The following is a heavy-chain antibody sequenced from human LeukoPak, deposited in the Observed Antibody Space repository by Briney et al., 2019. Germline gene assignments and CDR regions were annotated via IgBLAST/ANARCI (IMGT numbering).Heavy chain of an antibody. CDR3: AKYCSSTSCYLTIYYGMDV. CDR2: ISGSGGST. Sequence: GGSLRLSCAASGFTFSSYAMSWVRQAPGKGLEWVSAISGSGGSTYYADSVKGRFTISRDSSKNTLYLQMNSLRAEDTAVYYCAKYCSSTSCYLTIYYGMDVWGQGTTVTVSS. V-gene: IGHV3-23*01. D-gene: IGHD2-2*01. CDR1: GFTFSSYA. J-gene: IGHJ6*02.